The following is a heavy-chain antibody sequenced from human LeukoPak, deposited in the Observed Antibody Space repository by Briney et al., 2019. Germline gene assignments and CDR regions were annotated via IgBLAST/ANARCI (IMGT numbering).Heavy chain of an antibody. V-gene: IGHV3-48*03. D-gene: IGHD3-10*01. J-gene: IGHJ4*02. CDR1: KFTFSSYE. CDR2: ISNSGSTK. Sequence: PGGSLRLSCAASKFTFSSYEMNWVRQAPGKGLEWISYISNSGSTKYYADSVKGRFTSSRDNAKNSVFLQMNSLRAEDTAVYYCARESIRSGSYELDYWGQGTLVTVSS. CDR3: ARESIRSGSYELDY.